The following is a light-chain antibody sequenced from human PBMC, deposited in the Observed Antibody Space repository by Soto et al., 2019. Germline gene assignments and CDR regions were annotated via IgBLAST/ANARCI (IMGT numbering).Light chain of an antibody. CDR2: AAS. V-gene: IGKV1-39*01. Sequence: DIQMTQSPSSLSASVGDRVTITCRASQSISSYLNWYQQKPGKAPQLLIYAASSLQSGVPSRFSSSGSGRDLTLTISSLQPEDFATYYCQQSSSTLFTFGTWNKVDIK. CDR1: QSISSY. J-gene: IGKJ3*01. CDR3: QQSSSTLFT.